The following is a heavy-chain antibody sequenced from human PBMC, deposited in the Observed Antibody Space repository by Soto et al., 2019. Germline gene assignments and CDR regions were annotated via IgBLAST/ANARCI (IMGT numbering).Heavy chain of an antibody. J-gene: IGHJ5*02. CDR3: ARALRGSGSWGWFDP. V-gene: IGHV4-30-4*01. CDR1: GGSISSGDYY. Sequence: QVQLQESGPGLVKTSQTLSLTCTVSGGSISSGDYYWSWIRQPPGKGLEWIGYIYYSGTTYYNPSLNSRGTRSVDTSTNHFSLKLTSGTAADTAVYYCARALRGSGSWGWFDPWGQGTLITVSS. CDR2: IYYSGTT. D-gene: IGHD3-10*01.